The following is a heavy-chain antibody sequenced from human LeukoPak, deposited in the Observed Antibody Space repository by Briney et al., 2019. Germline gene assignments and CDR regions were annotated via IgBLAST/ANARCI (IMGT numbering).Heavy chain of an antibody. Sequence: ASVKVSCKASGYTFTGYYMHWVRQAPGQGLEWMGWINPNSGGTNYAQKFQGRVTMTRDTSISTAYMELSRLRSDDTAVYYCARSGDRLFLPPQDTAIFRWFGEKYYFDYWGQGTLVTVSS. J-gene: IGHJ4*02. CDR1: GYTFTGYY. V-gene: IGHV1-2*02. CDR2: INPNSGGT. D-gene: IGHD5-18*01. CDR3: ARSGDRLFLPPQDTAIFRWFGEKYYFDY.